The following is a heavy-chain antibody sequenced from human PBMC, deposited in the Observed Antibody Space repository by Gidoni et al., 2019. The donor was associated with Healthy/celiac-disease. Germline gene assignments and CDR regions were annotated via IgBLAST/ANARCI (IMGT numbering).Heavy chain of an antibody. Sequence: EVQLLESGGGLVQPGGSLRLSCAASGFTFSRYAMSWVRQAPGKGLEWVSAISGSGGSTYYADSVKGRFTISRDNSKNTLYLQMNSLRAEDTAVYYCAKGGDYGDYGSGWYFDLWGRGTLVTVSS. D-gene: IGHD4-17*01. CDR2: ISGSGGST. CDR1: GFTFSRYA. V-gene: IGHV3-23*01. CDR3: AKGGDYGDYGSGWYFDL. J-gene: IGHJ2*01.